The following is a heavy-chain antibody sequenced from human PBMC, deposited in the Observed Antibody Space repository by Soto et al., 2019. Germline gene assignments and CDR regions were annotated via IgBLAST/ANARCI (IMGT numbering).Heavy chain of an antibody. V-gene: IGHV4-59*01. Sequence: SETLSLTCTVSGGSISSYYWSWIRQPPGKGLEWIGYIYYSGSTNYNPSLKSRVTISVDTSKNQFSLKLSSVTAADTAVYYCATGYSSSWYYFDYWGQGTLVTVSS. CDR3: ATGYSSSWYYFDY. CDR1: GGSISSYY. CDR2: IYYSGST. J-gene: IGHJ4*02. D-gene: IGHD6-13*01.